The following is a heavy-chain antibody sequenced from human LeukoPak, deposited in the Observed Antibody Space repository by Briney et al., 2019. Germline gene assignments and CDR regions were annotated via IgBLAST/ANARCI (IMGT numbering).Heavy chain of an antibody. V-gene: IGHV1-2*02. CDR2: INPNSGGT. Sequence: GASVKVSCKASGYTFTCYYMHWVRQAPGQGLEWMGWINPNSGGTNYAQKFQGRVTMTSDTSISTVYMELSRLRSDDTAVYYCARWAWNALDFDYWGQGTLVTVSS. CDR1: GYTFTCYY. CDR3: ARWAWNALDFDY. D-gene: IGHD1-1*01. J-gene: IGHJ4*02.